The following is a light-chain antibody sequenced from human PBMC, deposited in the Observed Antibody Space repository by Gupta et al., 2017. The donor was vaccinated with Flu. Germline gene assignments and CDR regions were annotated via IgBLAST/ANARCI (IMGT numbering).Light chain of an antibody. Sequence: PATLFSSPGETGTPPCRARQDCSSYLAWYQQKPGQAPRIVIYDTSNRASGIPARFSGSGSGTDFTLTISSLEPDDFAVYYCQPRNKCPWAFGQGTKVEVK. CDR2: DTS. J-gene: IGKJ1*01. CDR1: QDCSSY. CDR3: QPRNKCPWA. V-gene: IGKV3D-11*01.